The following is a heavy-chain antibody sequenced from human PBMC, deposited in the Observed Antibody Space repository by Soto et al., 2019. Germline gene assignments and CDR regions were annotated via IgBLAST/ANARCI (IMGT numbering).Heavy chain of an antibody. CDR2: ISYDGSNK. CDR1: GFTFSSYA. CDR3: ARPRTSYCSGGSCYSPPYYYYGMDV. V-gene: IGHV3-30-3*01. J-gene: IGHJ6*02. D-gene: IGHD2-15*01. Sequence: QVQLVESGGGVVQPGRSLRLSCAASGFTFSSYAMHWVRQAPGKGLEWMAVISYDGSNKYYADSVQGRFTISRDNSKNPQYQQKDCLRDEGAAEYYCARPRTSYCSGGSCYSPPYYYYGMDVWGQGTTVTVSS.